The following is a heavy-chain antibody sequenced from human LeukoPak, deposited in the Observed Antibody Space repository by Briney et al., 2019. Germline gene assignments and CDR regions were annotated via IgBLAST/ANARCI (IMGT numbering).Heavy chain of an antibody. CDR2: INPNSGGT. CDR1: GYTFTGYY. V-gene: IGHV1-2*02. J-gene: IGHJ5*02. CDR3: ARGGSIFGVVKSSWFDP. D-gene: IGHD3-3*01. Sequence: ASVKVSCKASGYTFTGYYMHWVRQAPGQGLEWMGWINPNSGGTNYAQKFQGRVTITRNTSISTAYMELSSLRSEDTAVYYCARGGSIFGVVKSSWFDPWGQGTLVTVSS.